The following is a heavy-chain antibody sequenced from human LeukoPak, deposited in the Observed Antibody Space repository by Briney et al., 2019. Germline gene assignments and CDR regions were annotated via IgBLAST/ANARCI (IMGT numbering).Heavy chain of an antibody. D-gene: IGHD2-15*01. J-gene: IGHJ4*02. CDR1: GFTFDDYA. V-gene: IGHV3-9*01. CDR3: AKDCSGGSCYLVDY. CDR2: ISWNSGRI. Sequence: PGGSLRLSCAASGFTFDDYAMHWVRQGPGKGLEWVSGISWNSGRIAHADSVKGRFTISRDNSKNTLYLQMNSLRAEDTAVYYCAKDCSGGSCYLVDYWDQGTLVTVSS.